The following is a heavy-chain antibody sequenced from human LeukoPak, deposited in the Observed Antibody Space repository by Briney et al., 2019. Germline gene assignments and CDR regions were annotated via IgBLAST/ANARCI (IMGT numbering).Heavy chain of an antibody. D-gene: IGHD6-13*01. CDR3: ARGYSSSWYADY. J-gene: IGHJ4*02. CDR2: IYYSGYT. Sequence: TLSLTCAVYGGSFSGYYWSWIRQHPGKGLEWIGYIYYSGYTYYNPSLKSRVTISVDTSKNQFSLKLSSVTAADTAVYYCARGYSSSWYADYWGQGTLVTVSS. CDR1: GGSFSGYY. V-gene: IGHV4-31*11.